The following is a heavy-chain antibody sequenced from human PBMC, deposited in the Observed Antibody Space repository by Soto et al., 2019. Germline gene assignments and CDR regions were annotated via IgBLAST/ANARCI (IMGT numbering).Heavy chain of an antibody. CDR1: GGSISSYY. CDR2: IYYSGST. J-gene: IGHJ4*02. CDR3: ARDPPRNRFDY. Sequence: SETLSLTCTVSGGSISSYYWSWIRQPPGKGLEWIGYIYYSGSTNYNPSLKSRVTISVDTSKNQFSLKLSSVTAADTAVYYCARDPPRNRFDYWGKRTLVTVST. V-gene: IGHV4-59*01.